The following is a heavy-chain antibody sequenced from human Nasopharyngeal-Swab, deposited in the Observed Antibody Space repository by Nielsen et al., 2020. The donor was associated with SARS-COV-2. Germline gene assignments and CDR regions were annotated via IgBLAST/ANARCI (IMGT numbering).Heavy chain of an antibody. CDR2: IYAKSGAT. CDR3: ATKLDWALPFDY. J-gene: IGHJ4*02. D-gene: IGHD3-9*01. Sequence: ASVKVSYKASGITFTDYYIHWVRQAPGQGLEWMGRIYAKSGATTYAQAFQGTVTITRDTSISTAYMELTRLTSDDTATYYCATKLDWALPFDYWGQGTLVTVST. CDR1: GITFTDYY. V-gene: IGHV1-2*06.